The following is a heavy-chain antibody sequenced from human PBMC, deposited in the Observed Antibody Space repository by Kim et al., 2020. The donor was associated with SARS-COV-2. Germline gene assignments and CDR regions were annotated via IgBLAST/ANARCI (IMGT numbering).Heavy chain of an antibody. CDR1: GYTFTSYA. V-gene: IGHV7-4-1*02. CDR2: INTNTGNP. Sequence: ASVKVSCKASGYTFTSYAMNWVRQAPGQGLEWMGWINTNTGNPTYAQGFTGRFVFSLDTSVSTAYLQISSLKAEDTAVYYCARGTQTTIFGVVITPGFGMDVWGQGTTVTVSS. CDR3: ARGTQTTIFGVVITPGFGMDV. D-gene: IGHD3-3*01. J-gene: IGHJ6*02.